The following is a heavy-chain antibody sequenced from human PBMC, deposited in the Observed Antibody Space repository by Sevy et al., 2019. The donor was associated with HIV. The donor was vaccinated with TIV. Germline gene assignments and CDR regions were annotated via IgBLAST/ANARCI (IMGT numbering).Heavy chain of an antibody. J-gene: IGHJ4*02. CDR1: GYTFTDSY. D-gene: IGHD3-10*01. CDR2: ISPNSGVT. CDR3: ATASGKKFDY. V-gene: IGHV1-2*02. Sequence: ASVKVSCKASGYTFTDSYMHWIRQAPGQGLEWMGWISPNSGVTNYAQKFQGRVTMTRDTSISTAYMDLNSLTFDDSAVFYCATASGKKFDYWVQGTLVTVSS.